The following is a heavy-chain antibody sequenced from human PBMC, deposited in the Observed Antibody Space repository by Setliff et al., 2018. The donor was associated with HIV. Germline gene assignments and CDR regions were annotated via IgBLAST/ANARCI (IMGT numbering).Heavy chain of an antibody. Sequence: GGSLRLSCAASGFIVSNNYMTWVRQVPGKGLEWVSLIHTDGTKYYAESVKGRFTISRDDSKNTLYLQMHSLRVEDTAAYYCAKGVKWLDPWGQGIQVTVSS. CDR2: IHTDGTK. D-gene: IGHD3-16*01. CDR3: AKGVKWLDP. CDR1: GFIVSNNY. J-gene: IGHJ5*02. V-gene: IGHV3-53*01.